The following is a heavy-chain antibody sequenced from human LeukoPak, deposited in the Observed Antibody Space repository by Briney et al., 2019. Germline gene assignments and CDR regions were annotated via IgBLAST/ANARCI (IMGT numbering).Heavy chain of an antibody. J-gene: IGHJ5*02. CDR1: GDSVSSNSVT. Sequence: SQTLSLTCAISGDSVSSNSVTWYWIRQSPSRGLEWLGRTYYRSTWYNDYAVSVRGRITVNPDTSKNQFSLHLNSVTPEDTAVYYCARRLTQYDCFDPWGQGILVTVSS. CDR3: ARRLTQYDCFDP. CDR2: TYYRSTWYN. V-gene: IGHV6-1*01. D-gene: IGHD2-2*01.